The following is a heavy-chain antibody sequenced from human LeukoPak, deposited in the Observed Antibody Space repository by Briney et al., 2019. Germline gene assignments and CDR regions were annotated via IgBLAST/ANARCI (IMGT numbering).Heavy chain of an antibody. D-gene: IGHD1-26*01. J-gene: IGHJ4*02. V-gene: IGHV4-39*01. CDR3: AKSGGYGLIDY. CDR1: GASISGSGYY. CDR2: IYSSGST. Sequence: PSETLSLTCTVSGASISGSGYYWGWIRQPPGKGLEWIGSIYSSGSTYYNASLQSRVTISIETSKNQISLRLNSVTAADSAMYYCAKSGGYGLIDYWGQGTLVTVSS.